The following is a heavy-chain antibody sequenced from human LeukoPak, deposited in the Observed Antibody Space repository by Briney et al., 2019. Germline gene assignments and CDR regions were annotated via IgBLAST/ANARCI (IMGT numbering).Heavy chain of an antibody. Sequence: ASVKVSCKASGYTFTSHDINWVRQATGQGLEWMGWMNPNSGNTGYAQKFQGRVTMTRNTSISTAYMELSSLRSEDTAVYYCARGRRWLSQLPRNWFDPWGQGTLVTVSS. CDR3: ARGRRWLSQLPRNWFDP. CDR1: GYTFTSHD. D-gene: IGHD2-2*01. V-gene: IGHV1-8*01. J-gene: IGHJ5*02. CDR2: MNPNSGNT.